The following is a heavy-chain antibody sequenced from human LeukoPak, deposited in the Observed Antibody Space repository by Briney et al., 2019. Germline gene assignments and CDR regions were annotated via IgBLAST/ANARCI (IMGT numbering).Heavy chain of an antibody. J-gene: IGHJ4*02. V-gene: IGHV3-48*01. Sequence: GGSLRVSCTSSGFSFTLNSMTWVRQAPGKGLEWISYISFSSNTIYYADSVEGRFTISRDNVNNALFLQMNNLRPEDTAIYYCARVRQPSLRNYFDLWGQGTRVTVSS. CDR1: GFSFTLNS. D-gene: IGHD6-13*01. CDR3: ARVRQPSLRNYFDL. CDR2: ISFSSNTI.